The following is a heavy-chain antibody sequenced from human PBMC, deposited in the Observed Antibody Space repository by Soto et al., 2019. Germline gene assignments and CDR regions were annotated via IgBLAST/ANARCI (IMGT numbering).Heavy chain of an antibody. CDR3: APADSSWESYGMDV. D-gene: IGHD6-13*01. V-gene: IGHV3-7*01. J-gene: IGHJ6*02. CDR1: GFTFSSYW. Sequence: GGSLRLSCAASGFTFSSYWMNWVRQAPGKGLEWVARINQDGSEKSYADSVRGRFTISRDNARNSLSLQVNSLRVEDSALYFCAPADSSWESYGMDVWGQGTTVTVSS. CDR2: INQDGSEK.